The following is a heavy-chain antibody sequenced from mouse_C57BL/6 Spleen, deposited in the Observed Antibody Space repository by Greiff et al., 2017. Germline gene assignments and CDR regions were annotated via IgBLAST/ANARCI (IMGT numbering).Heavy chain of an antibody. CDR2: ISNGGGST. V-gene: IGHV5-12*01. D-gene: IGHD1-1*01. J-gene: IGHJ4*01. CDR1: GFTFSDYY. CDR3: ARPSYYYGGAMDY. Sequence: DVHLVESGGGLVQPGGSLKLSCAASGFTFSDYYMYWVRQTPEKRLEWVAYISNGGGSTYYPDTVKGRFTISRDNAKNTLYLQMSRLKSEDTAMYYGARPSYYYGGAMDYWGQGTSVTVSS.